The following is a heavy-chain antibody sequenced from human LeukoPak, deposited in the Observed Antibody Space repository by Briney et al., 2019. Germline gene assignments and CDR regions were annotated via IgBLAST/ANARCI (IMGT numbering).Heavy chain of an antibody. V-gene: IGHV3-74*01. CDR2: INNDGSTT. Sequence: GGSLRLSCAASGLTFSSYWMHWVRQAPGKGLVWVSRINNDGSTTADADSVKGRFTITRDNAKNTLYLQMNSLRAEDTAVYYCARGDAYALNYWGQGTLVTVSS. J-gene: IGHJ4*02. CDR1: GLTFSSYW. CDR3: ARGDAYALNY. D-gene: IGHD2-2*01.